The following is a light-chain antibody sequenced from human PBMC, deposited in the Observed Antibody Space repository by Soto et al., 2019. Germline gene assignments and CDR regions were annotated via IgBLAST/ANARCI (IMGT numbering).Light chain of an antibody. Sequence: IQLTQSPTTLPASGGDRLTLTFRASESIRNWLAWYQQRPRTAPKLLIYHASILETAVPSRFSGNGSGTEFTLTISSLQPGDFATYYCPPYRPYEFRQGTKVDIK. J-gene: IGKJ1*01. CDR1: ESIRNW. CDR2: HAS. CDR3: PPYRPYE. V-gene: IGKV1-5*01.